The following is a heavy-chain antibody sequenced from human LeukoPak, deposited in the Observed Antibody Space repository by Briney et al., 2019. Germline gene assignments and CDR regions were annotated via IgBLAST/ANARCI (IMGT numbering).Heavy chain of an antibody. CDR1: GFTFSSYG. CDR3: AEGSRFLEWLNYYYYMDV. J-gene: IGHJ6*03. CDR2: IRYDGSNK. V-gene: IGHV3-30*02. D-gene: IGHD3-3*01. Sequence: GGSLRLSCAASGFTFSSYGMHWVRQAPGKGLEWVAFIRYDGSNKYYADSVKGRFTISRDNSKNTLYLQMNSLRAEDTAVYYCAEGSRFLEWLNYYYYMDVWGKGTTVTVSS.